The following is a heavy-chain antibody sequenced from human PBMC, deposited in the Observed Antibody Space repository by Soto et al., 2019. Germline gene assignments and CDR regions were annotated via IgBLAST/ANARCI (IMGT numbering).Heavy chain of an antibody. CDR1: GFTFSSYG. V-gene: IGHV3-30*18. CDR3: AKDRLNDYYFDY. D-gene: IGHD2-21*02. J-gene: IGHJ4*02. Sequence: GGSLRLSCAASGFTFSSYGMHWVRQAPGKGLEWVAVISYDGSNEYYADSVKGRFTISRDNSKNTLYLQMNSLRVEDTAVYYCAKDRLNDYYFDYWGQGTLVTVSS. CDR2: ISYDGSNE.